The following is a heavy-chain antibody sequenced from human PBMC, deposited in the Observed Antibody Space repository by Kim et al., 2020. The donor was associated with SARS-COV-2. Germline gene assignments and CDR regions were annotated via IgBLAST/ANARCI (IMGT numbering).Heavy chain of an antibody. CDR2: IYAGNGDT. V-gene: IGHV1-3*01. CDR3: ASGVHHSGDYQD. J-gene: IGHJ4*02. Sequence: ASVKVSCKASGYTFTSYTFHWVRQAPGQRPEWMGRIYAGNGDTDYSRKFQGRVTFSVDTSTSTVYMDLSSLSSEDTAVYYCASGVHHSGDYQDWGQGTLV. D-gene: IGHD2-21*01. CDR1: GYTFTSYT.